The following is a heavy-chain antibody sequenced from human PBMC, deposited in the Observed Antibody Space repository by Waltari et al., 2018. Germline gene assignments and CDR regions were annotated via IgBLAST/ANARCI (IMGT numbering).Heavy chain of an antibody. J-gene: IGHJ5*02. CDR1: GAPLTTNNC. D-gene: IGHD2-2*01. Sequence: QVKLQESGPGLVNPSGTLSLTCTVSGAPLTTNNCWGWGRQSPGKGLEWIGGIYHSGYSNYSPSLQSRVTISPDKSKNQISLKLTSVTAADTAVYYCAKVRVPAVMYNWFDPWGQGTLVTVSS. CDR2: IYHSGYS. V-gene: IGHV4-4*02. CDR3: AKVRVPAVMYNWFDP.